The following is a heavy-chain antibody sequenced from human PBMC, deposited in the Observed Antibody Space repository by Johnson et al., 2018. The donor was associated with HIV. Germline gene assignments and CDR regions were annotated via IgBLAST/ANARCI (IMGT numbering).Heavy chain of an antibody. D-gene: IGHD4-23*01. V-gene: IGHV3-9*01. Sequence: VQLVESGGGLVQPGGSLRLSCAASGFTFSSYGMSWVRQAPGKGLEWVSSISWDSGTLGYADSVKGRFTISRDNAKISLYLQMDSLRAEDTAVYYCAKDMSRVVTPWAVSFDIWGQGTMVTVSS. CDR1: GFTFSSYG. CDR3: AKDMSRVVTPWAVSFDI. CDR2: ISWDSGTL. J-gene: IGHJ3*02.